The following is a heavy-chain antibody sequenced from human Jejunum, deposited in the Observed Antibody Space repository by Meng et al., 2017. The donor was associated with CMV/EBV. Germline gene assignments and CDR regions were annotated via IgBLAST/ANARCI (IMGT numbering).Heavy chain of an antibody. V-gene: IGHV3-23*01. CDR1: GFTFSAHY. D-gene: IGHD4-23*01. CDR3: AKDGGTYSGGFDY. J-gene: IGHJ4*02. Sequence: SGFTFSAHYMSWFRQAPGKGLAWVSSISSSGGSTYYADSVKGRFTISRHSFKNTLYLQMNSLRAEDTAVYYCAKDGGTYSGGFDYWGQGTLVTVSS. CDR2: ISSSGGST.